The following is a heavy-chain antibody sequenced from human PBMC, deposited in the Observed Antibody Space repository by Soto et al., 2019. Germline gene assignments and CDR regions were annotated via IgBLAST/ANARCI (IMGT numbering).Heavy chain of an antibody. J-gene: IGHJ5*02. V-gene: IGHV1-69*08. CDR3: AGDPDSHYYYSHASYYP. CDR2: IIPIIGII. CDR1: GGTFSTYT. Sequence: QVQLVQSGAEVKKPGSSVKVSCKASGGTFSTYTITWVRQAPGQGLEWMGRIIPIIGIINYAQKFQGRVTISADKFTGTAYMELTGLRSDDTAVYYCAGDPDSHYYYSHASYYPWGQGTLVTVSS. D-gene: IGHD3-22*01.